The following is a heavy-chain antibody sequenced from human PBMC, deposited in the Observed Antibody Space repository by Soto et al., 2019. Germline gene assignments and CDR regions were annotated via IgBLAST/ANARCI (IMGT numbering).Heavy chain of an antibody. CDR2: ISAYNGNT. CDR3: AREETGTTGYYGMDV. J-gene: IGHJ6*02. D-gene: IGHD1-1*01. V-gene: IGHV1-18*01. Sequence: QVQLVQSGAEVKKPGASVKVSCKASGYTFTSYGISWVRQAPGQGLEWMGWISAYNGNTNYAQKRQGRVTMTTDTSTSTAYMELRSVRSDDTAVYYCAREETGTTGYYGMDVWGQGTTVTVSS. CDR1: GYTFTSYG.